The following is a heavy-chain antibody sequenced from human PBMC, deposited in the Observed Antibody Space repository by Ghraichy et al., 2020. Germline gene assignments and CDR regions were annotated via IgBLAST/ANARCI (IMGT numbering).Heavy chain of an antibody. CDR3: ARSPRGIVPGMIGRMDV. D-gene: IGHD6-19*01. Sequence: GGSLRLSCKGSGYNFNNNWIGWVRQMSGKGPEWMGIIYPGDSDTRYSPSFEGQVIISADKSISTAYLQWSSLKTSDTAMYYCARSPRGIVPGMIGRMDVWRQGTTVTVSS. CDR1: GYNFNNNW. V-gene: IGHV5-51*01. CDR2: IYPGDSDT. J-gene: IGHJ6*02.